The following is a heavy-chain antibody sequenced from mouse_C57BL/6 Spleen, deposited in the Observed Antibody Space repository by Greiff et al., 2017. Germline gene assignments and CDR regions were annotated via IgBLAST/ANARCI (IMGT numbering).Heavy chain of an antibody. CDR3: ARGNCYGSSPYFNY. Sequence: QVQLQQSGAELVKPGASVKMSCKASGYTFTSYWITWVKQRPGPGLEWIGDIYPGSGSTNYNEKFKSKATLTVDTSSSTAYMQLRSLTSEDSAVEYCARGNCYGSSPYFNYWGQGTTLTVSS. CDR1: GYTFTSYW. V-gene: IGHV1-55*01. J-gene: IGHJ2*01. CDR2: IYPGSGST. D-gene: IGHD1-1*01.